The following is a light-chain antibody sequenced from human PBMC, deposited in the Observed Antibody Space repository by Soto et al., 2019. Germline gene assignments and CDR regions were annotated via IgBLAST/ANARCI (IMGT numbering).Light chain of an antibody. V-gene: IGKV1-39*01. CDR2: ASS. CDR1: QSIYTY. Sequence: DIQLTQSPSSLSASVGNRVTINGRASQSIYTYLHWFQLTPGKGPKLLIFASSTLQSGVPSRFSGSGSGADFSLTISLLKTEDFATYYCQQVYSNTLIFGGGTRV. J-gene: IGKJ4*01. CDR3: QQVYSNTLI.